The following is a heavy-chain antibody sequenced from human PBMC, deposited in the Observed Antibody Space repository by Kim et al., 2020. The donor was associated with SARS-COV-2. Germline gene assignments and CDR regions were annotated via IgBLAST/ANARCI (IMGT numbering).Heavy chain of an antibody. CDR3: AKVLTIFEISEGCDY. CDR2: ISYDGSNK. Sequence: GGSLRLSCAASGFTFSNYGFHWVRQAPGKGLEWVAVISYDGSNKYYADSVKGRFTISRDNSENTLYLQMNSLRPEDTAVYYCAKVLTIFEISEGCDYWGQGTLVTVSS. D-gene: IGHD3-9*01. CDR1: GFTFSNYG. J-gene: IGHJ4*02. V-gene: IGHV3-30*18.